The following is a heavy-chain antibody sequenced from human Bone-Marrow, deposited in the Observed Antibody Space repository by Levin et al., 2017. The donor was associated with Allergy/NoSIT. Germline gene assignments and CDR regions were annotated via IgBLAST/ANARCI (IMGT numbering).Heavy chain of an antibody. J-gene: IGHJ3*01. Sequence: PGGSLRLSCETSGFVVSDYWMTWVRRAPGKGLEWVSGISGNIVNRYYADSVKGRITVSRDNSKNTLYLEMNSLRVEDTAMYYCAKDRGFGSGTYGAFDFWGQGTMVTVSS. CDR3: AKDRGFGSGTYGAFDF. CDR1: GFVVSDYW. D-gene: IGHD3-10*01. CDR2: ISGNIVNR. V-gene: IGHV3-23*01.